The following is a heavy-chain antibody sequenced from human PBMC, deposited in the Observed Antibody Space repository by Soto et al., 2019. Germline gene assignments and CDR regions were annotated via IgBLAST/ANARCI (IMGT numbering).Heavy chain of an antibody. Sequence: ESGGGVVQPGRSLRLPCAASGSTSGNKGMHWARQAPGKGLEWMGVFSYEGSEKYYEGPVKGRFTISRDNSKNTLYLQMDTLRAEDTAIYYCVKDKGAAAGFDYWGQGILVTVSS. CDR2: FSYEGSEK. CDR3: VKDKGAAAGFDY. D-gene: IGHD6-13*01. V-gene: IGHV3-30*18. CDR1: GSTSGNKG. J-gene: IGHJ4*02.